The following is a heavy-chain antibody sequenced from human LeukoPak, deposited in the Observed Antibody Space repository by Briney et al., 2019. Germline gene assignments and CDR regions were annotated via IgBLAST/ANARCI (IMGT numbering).Heavy chain of an antibody. CDR3: AGHHPRNTVDF. CDR1: GGSISSYY. CDR2: ISYSGST. Sequence: PSVTLSLTCTVSGGSISSYYWSWIRQPPGKGLEWIGYISYSGSTNYNPSLKSRVTISLDTSKNQFSLKLSSVTAADTAVYYCAGHHPRNTVDFWGQGTLVTVSS. D-gene: IGHD2/OR15-2a*01. J-gene: IGHJ4*02. V-gene: IGHV4-59*08.